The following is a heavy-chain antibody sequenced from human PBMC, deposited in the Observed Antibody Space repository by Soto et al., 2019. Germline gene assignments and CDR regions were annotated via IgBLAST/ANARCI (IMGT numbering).Heavy chain of an antibody. CDR2: IYYSGST. CDR1: GGSISSSSYY. D-gene: IGHD6-6*01. CDR3: ARQNSSSRYGMDV. Sequence: PSETLSLTCTVSGGSISSSSYYWVWIRQPPGKGLEWIGSIYYSGSTYYNPSLKSRVTISVDTSKNQFSLKLSSVTAADTAVYYCARQNSSSRYGMDVWGQGTTVTVSS. V-gene: IGHV4-39*01. J-gene: IGHJ6*02.